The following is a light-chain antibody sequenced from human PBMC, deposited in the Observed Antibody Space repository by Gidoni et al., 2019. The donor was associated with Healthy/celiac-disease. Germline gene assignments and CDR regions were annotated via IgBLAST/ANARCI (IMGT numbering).Light chain of an antibody. V-gene: IGKV1-39*01. J-gene: IGKJ4*02. CDR2: AAS. CDR1: QSISSY. Sequence: HMTQSPSSLSASVGDRVTITCRASQSISSYLNWYQQKPGKAPKLLIYAASSFQSGVPSRFSGSGSGTDFTLTISSLQPEDFATYYCQQSYSTPITFGGGTKVEIK. CDR3: QQSYSTPIT.